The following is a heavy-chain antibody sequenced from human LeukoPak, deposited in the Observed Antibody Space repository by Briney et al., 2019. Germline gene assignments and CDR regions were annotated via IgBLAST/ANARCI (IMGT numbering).Heavy chain of an antibody. V-gene: IGHV3-21*01. J-gene: IGHJ4*02. D-gene: IGHD6-19*01. CDR1: GFTFSSYS. Sequence: GGSLRLSCAASGFTFSSYSMNWVRQAPGKGLGWVSSTSSSSSYIYYADSVKGRFTISRDNAKNSLYLQMNSLRAEDTAVYYCARGAYSSGWAYFDHWGQGTLVTVSS. CDR2: TSSSSSYI. CDR3: ARGAYSSGWAYFDH.